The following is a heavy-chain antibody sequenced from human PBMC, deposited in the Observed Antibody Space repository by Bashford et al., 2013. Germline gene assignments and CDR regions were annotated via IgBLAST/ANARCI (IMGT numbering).Heavy chain of an antibody. CDR2: ISAYNGNT. CDR1: GSTFTNFG. J-gene: IGHJ4*02. Sequence: VASVKVSCKASGSTFTNFGLSWVRQAPGQGLEWMGWISAYNGNTNYAQKLQGRVTMTTDTSTSTAYMELSSLRSEDTAVYYCMSEVRGGTFDYWGQGALVTVSS. V-gene: IGHV1-18*01. D-gene: IGHD3-10*01. CDR3: MSEVRGGTFDY.